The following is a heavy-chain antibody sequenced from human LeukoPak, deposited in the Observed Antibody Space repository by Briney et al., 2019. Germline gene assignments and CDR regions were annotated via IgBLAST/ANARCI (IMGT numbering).Heavy chain of an antibody. Sequence: GSLRLSCTASGFNFRSAWMSWARQAPGKGLEWVGYIYYSGITNYNPSLKTRVTILVDTSKNQFSLKLSSVTAADTAVYYCARWGSNMAREKGDHWGQGTLVTVSS. CDR2: IYYSGIT. V-gene: IGHV4-59*08. J-gene: IGHJ4*02. D-gene: IGHD3-10*01. CDR1: GFNFRSAW. CDR3: ARWGSNMAREKGDH.